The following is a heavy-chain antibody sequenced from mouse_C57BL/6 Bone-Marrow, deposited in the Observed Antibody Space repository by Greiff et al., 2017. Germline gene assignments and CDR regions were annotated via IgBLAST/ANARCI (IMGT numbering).Heavy chain of an antibody. Sequence: QVQLQQSGPELVKPGASVKISCKASGYAFSSSWMNWVKQRPGKGLEWIGRIYPGDGDTNYNGKFMGKATLTADKSSSTAYMQLSSLPSEDSAVYFCASSTAGYFDVWGTGTTVTVSS. D-gene: IGHD1-1*01. CDR3: ASSTAGYFDV. CDR2: IYPGDGDT. CDR1: GYAFSSSW. V-gene: IGHV1-82*01. J-gene: IGHJ1*03.